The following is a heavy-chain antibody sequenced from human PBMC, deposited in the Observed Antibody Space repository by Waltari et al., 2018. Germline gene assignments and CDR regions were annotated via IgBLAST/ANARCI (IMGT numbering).Heavy chain of an antibody. CDR3: AREEIADADFDY. J-gene: IGHJ4*02. V-gene: IGHV4-34*01. CDR2: INHSGST. Sequence: QVQLQQWGAGLLKPSETLSLTCAVYGGSFRVYYWRWIHQPPGKGLEWIGEINHSGSTNYNPSLKSRVTISVDTSKNQFSLKLSSVTAADTAVYYCAREEIADADFDYWGQGTLVTVSS. D-gene: IGHD6-13*01. CDR1: GGSFRVYY.